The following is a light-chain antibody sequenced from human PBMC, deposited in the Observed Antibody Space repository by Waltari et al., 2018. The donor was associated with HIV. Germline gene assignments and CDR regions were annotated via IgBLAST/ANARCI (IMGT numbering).Light chain of an antibody. J-gene: IGKJ4*01. Sequence: AIRMTQSPSSLAASTGDRVIISCRASQDIENYLAWYQQKPGKAPTLLIYTVSTLQSGVPSRFSGSGYGTDFTLTISGVQSEDSAIYFCQQYYRYPLSFGGGTRVEIK. CDR3: QQYYRYPLS. CDR1: QDIENY. V-gene: IGKV1-8*01. CDR2: TVS.